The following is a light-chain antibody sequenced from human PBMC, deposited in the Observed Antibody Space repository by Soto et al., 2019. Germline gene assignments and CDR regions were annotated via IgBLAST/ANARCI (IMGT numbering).Light chain of an antibody. CDR2: KAS. Sequence: DTQMTQSPSTLSASVGDRVTITCRASQSISSWLAWYQQKPGKAPKLLIYKASTLHSGVPSSFSGRGSGTEFTLTISNLQPDDFATYYCQPYDSYPLTFGEGTKVEIK. V-gene: IGKV1-5*03. CDR3: QPYDSYPLT. CDR1: QSISSW. J-gene: IGKJ4*01.